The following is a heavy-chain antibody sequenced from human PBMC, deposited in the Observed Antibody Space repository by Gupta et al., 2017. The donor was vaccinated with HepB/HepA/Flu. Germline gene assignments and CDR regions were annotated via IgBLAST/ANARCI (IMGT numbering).Heavy chain of an antibody. V-gene: IGHV3-15*01. CDR2: IKSKTDGGTT. CDR3: TTDALRGYDYDYFDY. D-gene: IGHD5-12*01. J-gene: IGHJ4*02. Sequence: EVQLVEPGGGLVRPGVSLRLSCAASGRRMSWVRQAPGKGLEWVGRIKSKTDGGTTDYAAPVKGRFTISRDDSKNTLYLQMNSLKTEDTAVYYCTTDALRGYDYDYFDYWGQGTLVTVSS. CDR1: GRR.